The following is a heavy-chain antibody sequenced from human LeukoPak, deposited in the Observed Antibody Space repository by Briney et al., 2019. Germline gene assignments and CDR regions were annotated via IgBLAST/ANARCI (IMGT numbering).Heavy chain of an antibody. CDR3: AKGRRLGYCSSTSCYYFDY. D-gene: IGHD2-2*01. Sequence: GGSLRLSCAASGFTFSSYAMSWVRQAPGKGLEWVSAISGSGGSTYYADSVKGRFTISRDNSKNTLYLQMNSLRAEDMAVYYCAKGRRLGYCSSTSCYYFDYWGQGTLVTVSS. CDR1: GFTFSSYA. V-gene: IGHV3-23*01. CDR2: ISGSGGST. J-gene: IGHJ4*02.